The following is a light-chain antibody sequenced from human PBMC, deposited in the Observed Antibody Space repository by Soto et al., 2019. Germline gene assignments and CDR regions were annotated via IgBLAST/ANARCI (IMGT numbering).Light chain of an antibody. J-gene: IGKJ5*01. CDR3: QQYNEWPPFT. V-gene: IGKV3-15*01. Sequence: EIVMTQSPATLSVSPGERATLSCMASQSVSSNLAWYQQKPGQAPRLLIYGASTRATGIPARFSGSGSGTEFTLTISSLQSEDFAVYYCQQYNEWPPFTFGQGTRLEI. CDR2: GAS. CDR1: QSVSSN.